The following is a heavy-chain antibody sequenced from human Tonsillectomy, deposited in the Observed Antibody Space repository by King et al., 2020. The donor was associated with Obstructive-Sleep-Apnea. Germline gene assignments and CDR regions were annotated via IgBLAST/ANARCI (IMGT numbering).Heavy chain of an antibody. D-gene: IGHD3-16*01. CDR2: INGVGSTT. CDR1: GLTFSSNW. Sequence: VQLVESGGGLVQPGGSLRLSCAASGLTFSSNWMHWIRQATGKGLMWVSRINGVGSTTNYADSVKGRFTISRDNAKNTLYLQMNSLRAEDTAVYYCVAPLDGFWGNWGQGTLVIVSS. J-gene: IGHJ4*02. CDR3: VAPLDGFWGN. V-gene: IGHV3-74*01.